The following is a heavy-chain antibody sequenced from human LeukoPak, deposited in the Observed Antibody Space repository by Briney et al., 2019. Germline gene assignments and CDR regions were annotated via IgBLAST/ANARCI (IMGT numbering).Heavy chain of an antibody. CDR2: INPNSGGT. Sequence: ASVKVSCKASGYTFTGYYMHWVRQAPGQGLEWMGWINPNSGGTNYAQKFQGRVTMTRDTSISTAYMELSRLRSDDTAVYYCARDLSYYYYMDVWGKGTTVTVSS. J-gene: IGHJ6*03. V-gene: IGHV1-2*02. CDR3: ARDLSYYYYMDV. CDR1: GYTFTGYY.